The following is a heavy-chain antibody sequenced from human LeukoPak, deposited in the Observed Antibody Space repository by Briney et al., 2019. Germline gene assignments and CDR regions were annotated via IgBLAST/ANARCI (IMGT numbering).Heavy chain of an antibody. Sequence: GGSLRLSCAASGFTVSSNYMSWVRQAPGKGLEWVSVIYSGGSTYYADSVKGRFTISRDSSKNTLYLQMNSLRAEDTAVYYCARSGDSYGPYYYGMDVWGQGTTVTVSS. CDR3: ARSGDSYGPYYYGMDV. D-gene: IGHD5-18*01. CDR1: GFTVSSNY. J-gene: IGHJ6*02. CDR2: IYSGGST. V-gene: IGHV3-53*01.